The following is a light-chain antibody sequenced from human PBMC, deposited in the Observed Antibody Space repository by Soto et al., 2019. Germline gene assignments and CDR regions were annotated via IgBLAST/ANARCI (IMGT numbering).Light chain of an antibody. CDR2: DVS. CDR3: SSYTSSSTFYV. V-gene: IGLV2-14*01. CDR1: SSDVGGYNY. Sequence: QSVLTQPASVSGSPGRSITISCTGTSSDVGGYNYVSWYQQHPGKAPKLMIYDVSNRPSGVSNRFSGSKSGNTASLTISGLRAEDEADYYCSSYTSSSTFYVFGTGTKVTVL. J-gene: IGLJ1*01.